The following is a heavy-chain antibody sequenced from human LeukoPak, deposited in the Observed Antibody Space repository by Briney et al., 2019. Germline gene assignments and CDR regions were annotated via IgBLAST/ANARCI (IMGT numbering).Heavy chain of an antibody. CDR3: ARLNYYYYYGMDV. CDR2: IYYSGST. CDR1: GGSISSCY. J-gene: IGHJ6*02. V-gene: IGHV4-59*08. Sequence: PSETLSLTCTVSGGSISSCYWSWIRQPPGKGLEWIGYIYYSGSTNYNPSLKSRVTISVDTSKNQFSLKLSSVTAADTAVYYCARLNYYYYYGMDVWGQGTTVTVSS.